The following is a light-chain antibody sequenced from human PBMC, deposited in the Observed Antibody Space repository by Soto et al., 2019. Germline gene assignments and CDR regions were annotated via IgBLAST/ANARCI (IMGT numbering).Light chain of an antibody. CDR2: GAS. Sequence: EIVLTQSACTLSLSAGERATLSWRASQSISSSYLAWYQQKPRQAPRLVIYGASSRATGTPDRFSGSGSGTDFTLTISRLEPEDSAVYYCQQYGSSPTWTFGQGTKVDIK. CDR1: QSISSSY. J-gene: IGKJ1*01. V-gene: IGKV3-20*01. CDR3: QQYGSSPTWT.